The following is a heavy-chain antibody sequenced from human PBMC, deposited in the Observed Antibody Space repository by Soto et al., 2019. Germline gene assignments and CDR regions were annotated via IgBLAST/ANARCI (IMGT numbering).Heavy chain of an antibody. J-gene: IGHJ6*03. V-gene: IGHV3-30*18. Sequence: PGGSLRLSCAASGFTFSSYGMHWVRQAPGKGLEWVAVISYDGSNKYYADSVKGRFTISRDKSKNTLYLQMNSLRAEDTAVYYCAKDCSGGSCYYMDVWGKGTTVTVSS. D-gene: IGHD2-15*01. CDR3: AKDCSGGSCYYMDV. CDR1: GFTFSSYG. CDR2: ISYDGSNK.